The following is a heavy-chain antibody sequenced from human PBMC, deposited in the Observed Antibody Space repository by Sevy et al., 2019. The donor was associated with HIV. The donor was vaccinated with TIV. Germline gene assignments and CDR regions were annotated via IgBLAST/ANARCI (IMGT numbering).Heavy chain of an antibody. CDR2: IYPGDSDT. CDR3: ARLLGYCSSTSCPPRYYYGMDV. D-gene: IGHD2-2*01. CDR1: GYSFTSYW. Sequence: GESLKISCKGSGYSFTSYWIGWVRQMPGKGLEWIGIIYPGDSDTRYSPSFQGQVTISDDKSISTAYLQGSSLKASDNSMYYCARLLGYCSSTSCPPRYYYGMDVWGQGTTVTVSS. V-gene: IGHV5-51*01. J-gene: IGHJ6*02.